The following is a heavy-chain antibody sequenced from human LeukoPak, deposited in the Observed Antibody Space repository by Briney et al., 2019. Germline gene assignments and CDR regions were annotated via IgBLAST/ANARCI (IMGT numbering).Heavy chain of an antibody. J-gene: IGHJ6*02. CDR1: GFAFRSYA. Sequence: GQSLTLSCALSGFAFRSYAMHWLRQAPGKGLEWVTVISYDGSNEYYADSVKGRFTIPRDNSKNTLYLQMNSLRVEDTAVYYCARGRYYYTMDVWGQGTTVTVFS. V-gene: IGHV3-30*04. CDR2: ISYDGSNE. CDR3: ARGRYYYTMDV.